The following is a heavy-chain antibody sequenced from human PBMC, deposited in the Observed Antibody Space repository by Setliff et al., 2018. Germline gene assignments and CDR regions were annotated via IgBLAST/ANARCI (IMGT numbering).Heavy chain of an antibody. CDR1: GYTFTGYY. D-gene: IGHD3-3*01. CDR3: ARSAEEFWSGYYTDGPPLPNY. V-gene: IGHV1-2*04. Sequence: ASVKVSCKASGYTFTGYYMHWVRQAPGQGLEWMGWINPNSGGTNYAQKFQGWVTMTRDTSISTAYMELSRLRSDDTAVYYCARSAEEFWSGYYTDGPPLPNYWGQGTLVTVSS. J-gene: IGHJ4*02. CDR2: INPNSGGT.